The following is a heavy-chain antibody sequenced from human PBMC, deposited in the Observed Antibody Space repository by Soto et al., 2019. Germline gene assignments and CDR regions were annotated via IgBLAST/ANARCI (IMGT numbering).Heavy chain of an antibody. D-gene: IGHD2-2*02. CDR2: INPNSGGT. J-gene: IGHJ6*02. CDR3: ARAGPPYRDHGMDV. CDR1: GYTFTGYY. Sequence: GASVKVSCKASGYTFTGYYMHWVRQAPGQGLEWMGWINPNSGGTNYAQKFQGWVTMTRDTSISTAYMELSRLRSDDTAVYYCARAGPPYRDHGMDVWGQGTTVTVSS. V-gene: IGHV1-2*04.